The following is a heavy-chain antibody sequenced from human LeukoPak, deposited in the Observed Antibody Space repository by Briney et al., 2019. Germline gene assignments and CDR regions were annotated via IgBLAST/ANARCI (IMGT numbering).Heavy chain of an antibody. CDR1: GYFLTELP. D-gene: IGHD3-9*01. V-gene: IGHV1-24*01. CDR3: ATIELRNFDWLVFDY. CDR2: FDPEEREE. J-gene: IGHJ4*02. Sequence: ASVKVSCKVSGYFLTELPMHWVRQAPGKGLEWVGGFDPEEREEIYAQKFQGRVTMTEDTSTHTAYMELTGLRSDDTAVYYCATIELRNFDWLVFDYWGQGTRLSVS.